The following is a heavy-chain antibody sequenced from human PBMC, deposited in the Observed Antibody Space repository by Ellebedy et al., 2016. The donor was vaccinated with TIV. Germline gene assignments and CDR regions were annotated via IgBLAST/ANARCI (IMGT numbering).Heavy chain of an antibody. D-gene: IGHD7-27*01. Sequence: MPSETLSLTCTVSGGSISPYYCSRIRQPPGKGLEWIGYIYYSGSADYNPSLRSRVTISLDTSKNQFSLNLRSVTAADTAVYYCARSNWGFDYWGQGTLVTVSS. V-gene: IGHV4-59*01. CDR1: GGSISPYY. CDR2: IYYSGSA. J-gene: IGHJ4*02. CDR3: ARSNWGFDY.